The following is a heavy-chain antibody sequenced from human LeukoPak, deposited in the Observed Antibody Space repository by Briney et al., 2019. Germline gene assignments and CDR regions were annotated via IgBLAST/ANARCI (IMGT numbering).Heavy chain of an antibody. D-gene: IGHD3-10*01. CDR3: ARGRAYYYGSGSEFDY. J-gene: IGHJ4*02. CDR2: INPNSGGT. Sequence: ASVKVSCKASGYTXTGYYMHWVRQAPGQGLEWMGWINPNSGGTNYAQKFQGRVTMTRDTSISTAYMELSRLRSDDTAVYYCARGRAYYYGSGSEFDYWGQGTLVTVSS. CDR1: GYTXTGYY. V-gene: IGHV1-2*02.